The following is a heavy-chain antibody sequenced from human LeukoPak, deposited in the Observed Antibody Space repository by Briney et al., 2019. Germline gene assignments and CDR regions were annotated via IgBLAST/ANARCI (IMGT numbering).Heavy chain of an antibody. CDR1: GFTFSSYA. Sequence: GGSLRLSCAASGFTFSSYAMSWVRQAPGKGLEWVSAISGSGGSTYYADSVKGRFTISRDNSKNTLYLQMNSLRAEDKAVLYCSESCRVPPPVPWFCYWGQGTLVTVFS. CDR3: SESCRVPPPVPWFCY. CDR2: ISGSGGST. J-gene: IGHJ4*02. D-gene: IGHD4-23*01. V-gene: IGHV3-23*01.